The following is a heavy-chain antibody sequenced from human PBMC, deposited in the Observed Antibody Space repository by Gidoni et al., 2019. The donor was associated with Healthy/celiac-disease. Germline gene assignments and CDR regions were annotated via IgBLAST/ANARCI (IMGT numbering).Heavy chain of an antibody. Sequence: QVQLVQSGAEVKKPGASVKVSCKASGYTFTGYYMHWVRQAPGQGLEWMGWINPNSGGTNYAQKFQGRVTMTRDTSISTAYMGLSRLRSDDTAVYYCARSPLFGVSPNDFDYWGQGTLVTVSS. J-gene: IGHJ4*02. CDR3: ARSPLFGVSPNDFDY. CDR2: INPNSGGT. D-gene: IGHD3-3*01. CDR1: GYTFTGYY. V-gene: IGHV1-2*02.